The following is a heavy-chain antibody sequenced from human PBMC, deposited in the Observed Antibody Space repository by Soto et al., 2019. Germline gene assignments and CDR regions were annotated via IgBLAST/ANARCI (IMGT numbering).Heavy chain of an antibody. CDR1: GFTFSSYA. CDR3: AKVPFLKYEKLDY. D-gene: IGHD2-2*01. J-gene: IGHJ4*02. CDR2: ISSSGVST. Sequence: EVQMLESGGGLVQPGGSLRLSCAVSGFTFSSYAMNWVRQAPGKGLEWVSGISSSGVSTYYADSVKGRFTISRDNSKNTLYVQMNSLRAEDTAVYYCAKVPFLKYEKLDYWGLGTVVTVSS. V-gene: IGHV3-23*01.